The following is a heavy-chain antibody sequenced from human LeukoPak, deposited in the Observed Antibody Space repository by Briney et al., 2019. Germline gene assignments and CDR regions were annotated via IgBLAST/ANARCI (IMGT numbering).Heavy chain of an antibody. CDR2: IYYSGST. CDR3: ARVGPFTIFGVVRRTLNWFDP. Sequence: SETLSLTCTVSGGSISSSSYYWGWIRQPPGKGLEWIGSIYYSGSTYYNPSLKSRVTISVDTSKNQFSLKLSSVTAADTAVYYCARVGPFTIFGVVRRTLNWFDPWGQGTLVTVSS. CDR1: GGSISSSSYY. V-gene: IGHV4-39*07. D-gene: IGHD3-3*01. J-gene: IGHJ5*02.